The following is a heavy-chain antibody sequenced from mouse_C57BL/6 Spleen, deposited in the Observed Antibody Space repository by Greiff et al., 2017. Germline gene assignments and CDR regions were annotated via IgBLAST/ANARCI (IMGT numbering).Heavy chain of an antibody. V-gene: IGHV1-50*01. CDR1: GYTFTSYW. CDR2: IDPSDSYT. J-gene: IGHJ2*01. D-gene: IGHD2-3*01. CDR3: ARYDGYSSLDY. Sequence: VQLQQPGAELVKPGASVKLSCKASGYTFTSYWMQWVKQRPGQGLEWIGEIDPSDSYTNYNQKFKGKATLTVYTSTSTAYMQLSSLTSEDSAVYYCARYDGYSSLDYWGQGTTLTVSS.